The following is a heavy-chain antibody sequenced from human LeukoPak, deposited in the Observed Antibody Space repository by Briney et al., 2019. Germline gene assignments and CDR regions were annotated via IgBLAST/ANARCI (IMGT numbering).Heavy chain of an antibody. CDR3: ARGLNKSSGWPH. Sequence: PGGSLRLSCAASGFTFDDYTMHWVRQAPGKGLEWVSLISWDGGSTYYADSVKGRFTISRDNSKNSLYLQMNSLRTEDTALYYCARGLNKSSGWPHWGQGTLVTVSS. CDR1: GFTFDDYT. V-gene: IGHV3-43*01. D-gene: IGHD6-19*01. J-gene: IGHJ4*02. CDR2: ISWDGGST.